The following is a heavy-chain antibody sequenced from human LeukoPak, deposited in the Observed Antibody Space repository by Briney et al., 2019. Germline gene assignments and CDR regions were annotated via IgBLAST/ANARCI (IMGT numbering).Heavy chain of an antibody. CDR1: GFTFSDYY. Sequence: PGGSLRLSCAASGFTFSDYYMSWIRQAPGKGLEWVSYISSSGSTIYYADSVKGRFTISRDNSKNTLYLQMNSLRAEDTAVYYCAKDGGYSSSWYSPGYYFDYWGQGTLVTVSS. J-gene: IGHJ4*02. CDR2: ISSSGSTI. D-gene: IGHD6-13*01. V-gene: IGHV3-11*01. CDR3: AKDGGYSSSWYSPGYYFDY.